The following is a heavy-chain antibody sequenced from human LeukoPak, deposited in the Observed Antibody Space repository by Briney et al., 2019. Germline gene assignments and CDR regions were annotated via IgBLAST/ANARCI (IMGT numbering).Heavy chain of an antibody. CDR2: INPNSGGT. D-gene: IGHD2-2*01. Sequence: GASVKVSCRASGYTFTGYYMHWVRQAPGQGLEWMGWINPNSGGTNYAQKFQGRVTMTRDTSISTAYMELSRLRSDDTAVYYCARGAAAPAEYFQHWGQGTLVTVSS. V-gene: IGHV1-2*02. CDR3: ARGAAAPAEYFQH. J-gene: IGHJ1*01. CDR1: GYTFTGYY.